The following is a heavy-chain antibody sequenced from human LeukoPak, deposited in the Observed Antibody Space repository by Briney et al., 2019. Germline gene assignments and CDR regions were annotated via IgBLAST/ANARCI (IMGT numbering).Heavy chain of an antibody. CDR1: GFTFSRYA. V-gene: IGHV3-23*01. Sequence: GGSLRLTCAASGFTFSRYAMSWVRQAPGKGLEWISAISGSGGSAYYADSVKGRFTISRDNSKNTLYLQMNSLRAEDTAVYYCAKDRWELDSWGQGTLVTVSS. J-gene: IGHJ4*02. CDR3: AKDRWELDS. D-gene: IGHD4-23*01. CDR2: ISGSGGSA.